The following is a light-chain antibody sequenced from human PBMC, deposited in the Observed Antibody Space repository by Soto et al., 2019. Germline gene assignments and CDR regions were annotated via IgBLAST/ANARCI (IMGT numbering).Light chain of an antibody. CDR2: GAS. J-gene: IGKJ4*01. CDR1: QSVRDNY. Sequence: EVALTQSPGTLSLSPGERATVSCRATQSVRDNYLAWYQQKPGQAPRLLIHGASRRASGIPDRFSRLEPEDFAVYYCQQYGSALAFGGGTKVEIK. CDR3: QQYGSALA. V-gene: IGKV3-20*01.